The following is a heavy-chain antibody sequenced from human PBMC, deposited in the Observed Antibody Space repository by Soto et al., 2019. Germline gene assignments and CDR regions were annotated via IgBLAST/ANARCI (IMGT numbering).Heavy chain of an antibody. Sequence: QVQLVQSGAEVKKPGSSVKVSCKASGGTFSSYAISWVRQAPGQGLEWMGGIIPIFGTANYAQKFQGRVTLTADESTSTAYMDLSSLRSEDTGVYYCARGVRFLEWLSRFDYWGQGTLVTVSS. CDR3: ARGVRFLEWLSRFDY. CDR2: IIPIFGTA. D-gene: IGHD3-3*01. V-gene: IGHV1-69*01. J-gene: IGHJ4*02. CDR1: GGTFSSYA.